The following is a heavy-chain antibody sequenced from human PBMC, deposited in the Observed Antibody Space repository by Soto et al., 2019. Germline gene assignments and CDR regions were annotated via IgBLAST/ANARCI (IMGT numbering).Heavy chain of an antibody. CDR2: IYWNDDK. D-gene: IGHD6-13*01. V-gene: IGHV2-5*01. CDR3: AHKMGSSSWYLWGYFDY. Sequence: QITLKESGPTLVKPTQSLTLTCTFSGFSLSTSGVGVGWIRQPPGKALEWLALIYWNDDKRYSPSLKSRLTNTKDTSKNQVVLTMTNMDPVDTATYYCAHKMGSSSWYLWGYFDYWGQGTLVTVSS. J-gene: IGHJ4*02. CDR1: GFSLSTSGVG.